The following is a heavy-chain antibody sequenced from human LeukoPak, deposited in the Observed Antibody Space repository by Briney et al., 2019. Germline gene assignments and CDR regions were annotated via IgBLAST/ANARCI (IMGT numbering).Heavy chain of an antibody. CDR3: AKVSSASTYGTCHH. CDR1: GFTFSGFA. V-gene: IGHV3-23*01. CDR2: ISGSGDNT. J-gene: IGHJ5*02. Sequence: SGGSLRLSCAASGFTFSGFAMSWVRRTPGKGLEWVSGISGSGDNTLYADSVKGRFTISRDNSKNTLYLEMNSLRAEDSAVYYCAKVSSASTYGTCHHWGQGTLVTVSS. D-gene: IGHD3-10*01.